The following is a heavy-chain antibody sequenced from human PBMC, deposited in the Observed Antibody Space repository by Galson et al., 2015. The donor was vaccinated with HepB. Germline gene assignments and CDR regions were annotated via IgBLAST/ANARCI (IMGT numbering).Heavy chain of an antibody. Sequence: LSLTCTVSGGSISSYYWSWIRQPPGKGLERIGYIYYSGSTNYNPSLKSRVTISVDTSRNQFSLKLSSVTAADTAVYYCARLIAMTGAYDPWGHGTLVTVSS. CDR3: ARLIAMTGAYDP. CDR1: GGSISSYY. J-gene: IGHJ5*02. CDR2: IYYSGST. V-gene: IGHV4-59*08. D-gene: IGHD6-19*01.